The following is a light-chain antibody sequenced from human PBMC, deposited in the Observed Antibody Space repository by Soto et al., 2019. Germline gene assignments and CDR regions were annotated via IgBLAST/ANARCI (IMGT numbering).Light chain of an antibody. J-gene: IGKJ2*01. CDR1: QSVSSSY. Sequence: EIVLTQSPGTLSLSPGERATLSCRASQSVSSSYLAWYQQKPGQAPRLLIYGASSRATGIPDRFSGSGSGTDFTLTISRLEPEDFAVYYCQHYGSSHRYTFGHGTKLEIK. CDR2: GAS. CDR3: QHYGSSHRYT. V-gene: IGKV3-20*01.